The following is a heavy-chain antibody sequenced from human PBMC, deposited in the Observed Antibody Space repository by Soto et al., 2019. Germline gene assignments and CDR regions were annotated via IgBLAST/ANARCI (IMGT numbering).Heavy chain of an antibody. CDR3: GHRYVGHGYY. CDR2: IYWNDNS. CDR1: GVSLGTRGMN. V-gene: IGHV2-5*01. D-gene: IGHD3-22*01. Sequence: QVTLKESGLTLVKPTQTLTLTCTVSGVSLGTRGMNVGWIRQPPGKALEWLALIYWNDNSRYSPSLKSRLTITKDPYKSQVVLTMNNMDPVDTAKYYCGHRYVGHGYYWGQGTLVTVSS. J-gene: IGHJ4*02.